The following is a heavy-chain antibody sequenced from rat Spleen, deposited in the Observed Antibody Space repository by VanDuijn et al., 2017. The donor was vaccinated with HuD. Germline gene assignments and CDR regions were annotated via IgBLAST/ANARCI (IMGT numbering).Heavy chain of an antibody. CDR1: GFTFSNYV. Sequence: EGQLVESGGGLVEPGRSLKLSCAASGFTFSNYVMDWVRQAPKKGLEWVASISTGGGNTYYPDSVKGRFTISRDNAKSTLYLQMNSLRSEDTATYYCTRDRTVAFDYWGQGVMVTVSS. CDR2: ISTGGGNT. J-gene: IGHJ2*01. V-gene: IGHV5-25*01. D-gene: IGHD1-1*01. CDR3: TRDRTVAFDY.